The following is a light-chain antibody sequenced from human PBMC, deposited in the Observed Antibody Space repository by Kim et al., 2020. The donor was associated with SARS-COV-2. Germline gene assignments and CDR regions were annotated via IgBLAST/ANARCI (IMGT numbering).Light chain of an antibody. CDR1: QSVGRDY. CDR2: GAS. Sequence: SPGERATLSCRASQSVGRDYLAWYQHKPGQAPRLLIYGASSRATGIPDRFSGSGSGTDFTLTISRLDPEDFAVYYCQQYASSPITFGQGTRLEIK. V-gene: IGKV3-20*01. J-gene: IGKJ5*01. CDR3: QQYASSPIT.